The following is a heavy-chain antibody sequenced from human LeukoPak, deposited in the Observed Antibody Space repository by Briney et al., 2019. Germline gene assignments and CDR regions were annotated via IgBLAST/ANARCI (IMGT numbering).Heavy chain of an antibody. D-gene: IGHD1-20*01. Sequence: SETLSLTCTVSGGSISGYYWSWIRQPPGKGLEWIGFIYYSGNTNYNPSLKSRVTISVDTSKNQFSLKLSSVTAADTAVYYCARDLYNWNSWGQGTLVTVSS. CDR2: IYYSGNT. CDR3: ARDLYNWNS. J-gene: IGHJ4*02. V-gene: IGHV4-59*01. CDR1: GGSISGYY.